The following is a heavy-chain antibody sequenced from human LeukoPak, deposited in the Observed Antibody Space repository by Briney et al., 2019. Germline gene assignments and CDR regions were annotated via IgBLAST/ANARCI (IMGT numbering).Heavy chain of an antibody. D-gene: IGHD2-2*01. V-gene: IGHV3-23*01. CDR3: AKDGSSSSRYYYYSMDV. Sequence: GGSLRLSCAASGFTFSSYTMSWVRQAPGKGLEWVSAISGSGGSTYCADSVKGRFTISRDNSKNTLYLQMNSLRAEDTAVYYCAKDGSSSSRYYYYSMDVWGKGTTVTVSS. CDR1: GFTFSSYT. CDR2: ISGSGGST. J-gene: IGHJ6*03.